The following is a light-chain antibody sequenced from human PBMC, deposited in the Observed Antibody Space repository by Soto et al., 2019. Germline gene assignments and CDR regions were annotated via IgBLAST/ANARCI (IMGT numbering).Light chain of an antibody. J-gene: IGKJ5*01. CDR2: GAS. V-gene: IGKV3-20*01. Sequence: ENVLTQSPSTLSLSPGEGATHSCRASQSISSRNLAWYQQKPGQAPRLLISGASSRATGIPDRFSGSGSGKDFTLTISRLELEDFAVYYCQQYGSSPPITFGQGTRLEIK. CDR1: QSISSRN. CDR3: QQYGSSPPIT.